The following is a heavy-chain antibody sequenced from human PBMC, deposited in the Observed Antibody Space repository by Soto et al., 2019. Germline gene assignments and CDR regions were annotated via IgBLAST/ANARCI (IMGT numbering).Heavy chain of an antibody. CDR1: GFTFSLYS. Sequence: PVGSLRLSCAASGFTFSLYSMIWVRQAPGKGLEWVASITSSSSYIYYEDSLKGRFTISRDNAKKSLFMQLDSLRAEDTAVYFCVRARSTDSRPDYWGQGTLVTVSS. V-gene: IGHV3-21*01. D-gene: IGHD3-22*01. J-gene: IGHJ4*02. CDR3: VRARSTDSRPDY. CDR2: ITSSSSYI.